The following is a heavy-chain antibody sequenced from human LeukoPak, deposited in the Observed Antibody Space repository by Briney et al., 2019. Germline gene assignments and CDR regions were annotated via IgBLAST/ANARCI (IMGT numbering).Heavy chain of an antibody. Sequence: GASLKVSCKASGYTFTSYYMHWVRQAPGQGREWMGIINPSGGSTSYAQKFQGRVTMTRDTSTSTVYMELSSLRSEDTAVYYCARVMGITIFGVVIYNWFDPWGQGTLVTVSS. D-gene: IGHD3-3*01. J-gene: IGHJ5*02. CDR3: ARVMGITIFGVVIYNWFDP. CDR1: GYTFTSYY. V-gene: IGHV1-46*03. CDR2: INPSGGST.